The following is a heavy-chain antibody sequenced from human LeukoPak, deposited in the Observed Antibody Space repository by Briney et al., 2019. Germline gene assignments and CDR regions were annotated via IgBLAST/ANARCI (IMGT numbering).Heavy chain of an antibody. CDR2: IGTAGDT. J-gene: IGHJ3*02. D-gene: IGHD2-15*01. CDR1: GFTFSSYD. V-gene: IGHV3-13*01. Sequence: GGSLRLSCAASGFTFSSYDMHWVRQATGKGLEWVSAIGTAGDTYYSGPVKGRFIISRENAKSSLYLQMNSLRVGDTALYYCTRGGRDGFDIWGQGTMVTVSS. CDR3: TRGGRDGFDI.